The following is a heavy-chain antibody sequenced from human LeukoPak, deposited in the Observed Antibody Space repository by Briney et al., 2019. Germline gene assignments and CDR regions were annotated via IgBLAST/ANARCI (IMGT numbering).Heavy chain of an antibody. CDR1: GYSINSGYY. CDR2: IYHSGST. J-gene: IGHJ4*02. CDR3: ARGFWSRYFDY. D-gene: IGHD2-8*02. V-gene: IGHV4-38-2*02. Sequence: SETLSLTCTVSGYSINSGYYWGWVRQPPGKGLEWIGYIYHSGSTDYNPSLKSRVTISGATSKNQFSLKLTSVTAADTAVYYCARGFWSRYFDYWGQGTLVIVSS.